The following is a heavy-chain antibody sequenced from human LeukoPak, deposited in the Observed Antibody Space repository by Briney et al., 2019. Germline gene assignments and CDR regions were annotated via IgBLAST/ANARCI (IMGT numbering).Heavy chain of an antibody. CDR3: ANGEGYCSSASCYHWFDP. V-gene: IGHV1-69*05. D-gene: IGHD2-2*01. CDR1: GGTFGSYA. CDR2: IIPIFGTT. Sequence: GASVKVSCKASGGTFGSYAISWVRQAPGQGREWMGGIIPIFGTTNYAQKFQGRVTITTDESTSTAYMELSSLRSDDTAVYYCANGEGYCSSASCYHWFDPWGQGTLVTVSS. J-gene: IGHJ5*02.